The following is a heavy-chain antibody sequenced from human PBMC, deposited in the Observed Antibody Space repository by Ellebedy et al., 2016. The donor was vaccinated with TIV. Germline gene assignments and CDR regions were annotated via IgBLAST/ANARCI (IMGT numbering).Heavy chain of an antibody. V-gene: IGHV4-30-4*01. CDR2: IYYSGST. CDR1: GGSISSGDYY. D-gene: IGHD2-2*01. J-gene: IGHJ4*02. Sequence: SETLSLTXTVSGGSISSGDYYWSWIRQPPGKGLEWIGYIYYSGSTYYNPSLKSRVTISVDTSKNQFSLKLSSVTAADTAVYYCARVYCSSTSCYFDYWGQGTLVTVSS. CDR3: ARVYCSSTSCYFDY.